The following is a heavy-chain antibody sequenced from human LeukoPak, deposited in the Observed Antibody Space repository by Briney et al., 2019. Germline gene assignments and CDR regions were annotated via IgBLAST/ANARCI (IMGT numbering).Heavy chain of an antibody. Sequence: SETLSLTCTVSGGSISSYYWSWIRQPAGKGLEWIGRIYTSGSTNYNPSLKSRVTMSVDTSKNQFSLKLSSVTAADTNVYYCAREPLSKNYYDHLDDDYWGQGTLVTVSS. CDR1: GGSISSYY. CDR2: IYTSGST. CDR3: AREPLSKNYYDHLDDDY. J-gene: IGHJ4*02. V-gene: IGHV4-4*07. D-gene: IGHD3-22*01.